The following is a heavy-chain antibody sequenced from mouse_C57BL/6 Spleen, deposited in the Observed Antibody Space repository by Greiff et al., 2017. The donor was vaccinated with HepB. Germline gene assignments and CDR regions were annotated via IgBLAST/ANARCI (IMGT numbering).Heavy chain of an antibody. V-gene: IGHV3-1*01. CDR2: ISYSGST. J-gene: IGHJ2*01. CDR3: ARGEPYGNYFDY. D-gene: IGHD2-1*01. CDR1: GYSITSGYD. Sequence: VQLQQSGPGMVKPSQSLSLTCTVTGYSITSGYDWHWIRHFPGNKLEWMGYISYSGSTNYNPSLKSRISITHDTSKNHFFLKLNSVTTEDTATYYCARGEPYGNYFDYWGQGTTLTVSS.